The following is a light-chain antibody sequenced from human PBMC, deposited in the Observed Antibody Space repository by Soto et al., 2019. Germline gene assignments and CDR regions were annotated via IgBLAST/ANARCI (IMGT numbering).Light chain of an antibody. J-gene: IGLJ1*01. CDR2: EVS. V-gene: IGLV2-23*02. Sequence: QSVLTQPASVSGSPGQSITISCTGTSSDVGSYNLVSWYQQHPGKAPKLMIYEVSKRPSRVSNRFSGSKSGNTASLTISGLQAEDEADYYCCSYAGSSTSLYVFGTGTKVTVL. CDR3: CSYAGSSTSLYV. CDR1: SSDVGSYNL.